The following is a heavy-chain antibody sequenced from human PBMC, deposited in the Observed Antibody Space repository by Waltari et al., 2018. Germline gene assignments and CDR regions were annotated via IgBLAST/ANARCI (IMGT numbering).Heavy chain of an antibody. Sequence: EVQLVESGGGLVQPGRSLRLSCAASGFTFDDYAMHWVRQASGTGLEWVSGISWNSGSIGYADSVKGRFTISRDNAKNSLYLQMNSLRAEDMALYYCAKGMRRWLQLSQGADAFDIWGQGTMVTVSS. CDR2: ISWNSGSI. V-gene: IGHV3-9*03. CDR3: AKGMRRWLQLSQGADAFDI. CDR1: GFTFDDYA. J-gene: IGHJ3*02. D-gene: IGHD5-12*01.